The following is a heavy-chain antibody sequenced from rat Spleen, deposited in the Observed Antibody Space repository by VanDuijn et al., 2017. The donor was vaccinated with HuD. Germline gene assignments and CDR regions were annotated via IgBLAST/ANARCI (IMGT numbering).Heavy chain of an antibody. CDR3: ARGKQLYRDYVMDA. CDR2: IGYSGDT. J-gene: IGHJ4*01. CDR1: GYSITSYY. D-gene: IGHD1-2*01. V-gene: IGHV3-1*01. Sequence: EVQLQESGPGLVKPSQSLSLTCSVTGYSITSYYWGWIRKFPGNKMEWMAYIGYSGDTDYNPSLKSRISITRDTSKNQFFLQLNSVTKEDTATYYCARGKQLYRDYVMDAWGQGTSVTVSS.